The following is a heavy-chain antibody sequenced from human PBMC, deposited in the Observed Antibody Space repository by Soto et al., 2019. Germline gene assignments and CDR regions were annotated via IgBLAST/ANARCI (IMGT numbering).Heavy chain of an antibody. J-gene: IGHJ4*02. D-gene: IGHD3-22*01. V-gene: IGHV3-23*01. CDR2: ISGSGSTI. CDR3: AKVFYYYDSSGYYYFDY. Sequence: GGSLRLSCAASGFTFSSYAVSWVRQAPGKGPEWISSISGSGSTIYYADSVKGRFTISRDNSKNTLYLQMSSLRAEDTAVYYCAKVFYYYDSSGYYYFDYWGQGTLVT. CDR1: GFTFSSYA.